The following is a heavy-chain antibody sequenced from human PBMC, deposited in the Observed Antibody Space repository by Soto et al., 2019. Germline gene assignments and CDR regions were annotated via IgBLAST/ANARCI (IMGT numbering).Heavy chain of an antibody. CDR1: GFTFSSYA. Sequence: VQLLESGGGLVQPWGSLRLSCAASGFTFSSYAMSWVRQAPGKGLEWVSAISGSGGSTYYADSVKGRFTISRDNSKNTLYLQMNSLRAEDTAVYYCAKDRGEVAATRYYFDYWGQGTLVTVSS. CDR3: AKDRGEVAATRYYFDY. CDR2: ISGSGGST. V-gene: IGHV3-23*01. D-gene: IGHD2-15*01. J-gene: IGHJ4*02.